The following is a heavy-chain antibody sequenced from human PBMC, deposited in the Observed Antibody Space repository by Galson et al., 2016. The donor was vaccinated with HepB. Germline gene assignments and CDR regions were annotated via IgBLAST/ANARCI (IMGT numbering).Heavy chain of an antibody. J-gene: IGHJ4*02. Sequence: SLRLSCAASGFTFSDFSMIWVRQAPGKGLEWVSYFGRTGGIYYADSVKGRFTISRDNAKNSLYLQMNSLREEDTAVYYCARDPHSLDYWGQGALVTVSS. CDR1: GFTFSDFS. CDR2: FGRTGGI. V-gene: IGHV3-48*02. CDR3: ARDPHSLDY.